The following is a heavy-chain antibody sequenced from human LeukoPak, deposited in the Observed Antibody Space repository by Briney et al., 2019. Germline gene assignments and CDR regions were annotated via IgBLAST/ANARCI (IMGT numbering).Heavy chain of an antibody. CDR1: GFTFSSYS. V-gene: IGHV3-21*04. CDR2: NSSSSYI. Sequence: GGSLRLSCAASGFTFSSYSMNWVRQAPGKGLEWVSSNSSSSYIYYADSMKGRFTISRDNAKNSLYLQMNSLRAEDTALYYCARDGGEELRLGELSLRTAQGYFDYWGQGTRVTVSS. D-gene: IGHD3-16*02. CDR3: ARDGGEELRLGELSLRTAQGYFDY. J-gene: IGHJ4*02.